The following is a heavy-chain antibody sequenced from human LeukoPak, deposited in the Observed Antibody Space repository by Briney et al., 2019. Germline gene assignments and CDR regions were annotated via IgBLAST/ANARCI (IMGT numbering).Heavy chain of an antibody. CDR2: IKSRADGGTT. J-gene: IGHJ4*02. V-gene: IGHV3-15*07. D-gene: IGHD2-15*01. CDR3: STHPTSGF. Sequence: FNKXWMNWVRQAPGKGLEWVGRIKSRADGGTTDYATPVKDRFTISRDDSENTAFLQMNSLKTEDTAIYYCSTHPTSGFWGQGTLVTVSS. CDR1: FNKXW.